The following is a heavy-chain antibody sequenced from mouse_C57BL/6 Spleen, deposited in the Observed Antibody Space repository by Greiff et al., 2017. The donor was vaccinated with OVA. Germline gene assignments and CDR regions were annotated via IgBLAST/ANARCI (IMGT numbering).Heavy chain of an antibody. CDR3: AKGVYDYDAWFAY. CDR1: GYTFTSYW. CDR2: IDPSDSYT. Sequence: QVQLQQPGAELVMPGASVKLSCKASGYTFTSYWMHWVKQRPGQGLEWIGEIDPSDSYTNYNQKFKGKSTLTVDKSSSTAYMQLSSLTSEDSAVYYCAKGVYDYDAWFAYWGQGTLVTVSA. D-gene: IGHD2-4*01. V-gene: IGHV1-69*01. J-gene: IGHJ3*01.